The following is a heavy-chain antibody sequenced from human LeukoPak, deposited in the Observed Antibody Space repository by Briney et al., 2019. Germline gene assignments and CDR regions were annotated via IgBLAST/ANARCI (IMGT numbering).Heavy chain of an antibody. CDR2: ISAYNGNT. CDR3: ARGYSSSWVPPKFDY. Sequence: ASVKVSCKASGYTFTSYGISWVRQAPGQGLEWMGWISAYNGNTNYAQKLQGRVTMTTDTSTSTAYMELRSLRSDDTAVYYCARGYSSSWVPPKFDYWGQGTLVTVSS. J-gene: IGHJ4*02. CDR1: GYTFTSYG. V-gene: IGHV1-18*01. D-gene: IGHD6-13*01.